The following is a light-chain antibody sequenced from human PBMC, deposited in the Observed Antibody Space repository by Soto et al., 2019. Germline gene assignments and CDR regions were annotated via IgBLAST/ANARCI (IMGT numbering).Light chain of an antibody. Sequence: QSVLTQPPSVSGAPGQRVTISCTGSSSNIGAGYDVHWYQQLPGTAPKLLIYAYNNRPSGVPDRFSGSKSGSSASLAITGLQAEDEADYYCQSYDRNLNTLNHVFGTGTKVTVL. CDR1: SSNIGAGYD. CDR3: QSYDRNLNTLNHV. CDR2: AYN. J-gene: IGLJ1*01. V-gene: IGLV1-40*01.